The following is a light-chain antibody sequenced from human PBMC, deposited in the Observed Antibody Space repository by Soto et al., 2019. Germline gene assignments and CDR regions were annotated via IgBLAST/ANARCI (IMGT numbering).Light chain of an antibody. Sequence: DIRMTQLPSSLSASVGDRVTITCQASENINKYLTWYQQKPGKAPRLLISEASNVETGVPSRFSGSGSGTDFSFTITSLQPDDIATYYCQQYEDLPRTLGQGTRLEIK. CDR2: EAS. CDR3: QQYEDLPRT. CDR1: ENINKY. J-gene: IGKJ5*01. V-gene: IGKV1-33*01.